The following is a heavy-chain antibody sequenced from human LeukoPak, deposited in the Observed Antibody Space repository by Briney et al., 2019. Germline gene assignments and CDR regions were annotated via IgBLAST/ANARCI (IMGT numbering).Heavy chain of an antibody. J-gene: IGHJ5*02. D-gene: IGHD3-10*01. CDR2: ISSSSSYI. CDR1: GFTFSTYS. V-gene: IGHV3-21*04. Sequence: GGSLRLSCATSGFTFSTYSMNWVRQAPGKGLEWVSSISSSSSYIYYADSVKGRFTISRDNAKNSLYLQMNSLRAEDTALYYCAKSGSGSYSSTRWFDPWGQGTLVTVSS. CDR3: AKSGSGSYSSTRWFDP.